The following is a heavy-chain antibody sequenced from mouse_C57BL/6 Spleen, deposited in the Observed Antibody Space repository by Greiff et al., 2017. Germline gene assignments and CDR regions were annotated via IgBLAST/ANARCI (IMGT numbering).Heavy chain of an antibody. CDR1: GYTFTSYW. D-gene: IGHD1-1*01. CDR3: ARKYYGSSYNAMDY. V-gene: IGHV1-55*01. Sequence: QVQLQQPGAELVKPGASVKMSCKASGYTFTSYWITWVKQRPGQGLEWIGDIYPGSGSTNYNEKFKSKATLTVDTSSSTAYMQLSSLTSEDSAVXYCARKYYGSSYNAMDYGGQGTSVTVSS. CDR2: IYPGSGST. J-gene: IGHJ4*01.